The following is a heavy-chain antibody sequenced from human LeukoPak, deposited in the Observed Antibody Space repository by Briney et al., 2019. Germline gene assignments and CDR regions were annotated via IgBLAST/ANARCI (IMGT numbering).Heavy chain of an antibody. CDR2: ISGDGGST. CDR1: GFTLDDYA. J-gene: IGHJ3*02. CDR3: AKDQDDRDGYNYGAFDI. D-gene: IGHD5-24*01. Sequence: GGSLRLSCAASGFTLDDYAMHWVRQAPGKGLEWVSLISGDGGSTYYADSVKGRFTISRDNSKNSLYLQMNSLRTEDTALYYCAKDQDDRDGYNYGAFDIWGQGTMVTVSS. V-gene: IGHV3-43*02.